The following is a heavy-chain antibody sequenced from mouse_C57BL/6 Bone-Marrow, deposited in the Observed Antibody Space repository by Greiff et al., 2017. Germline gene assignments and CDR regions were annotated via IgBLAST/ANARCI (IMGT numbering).Heavy chain of an antibody. CDR1: GFTFSSYA. J-gene: IGHJ3*01. CDR3: ESALGACYDGCSPFAY. CDR2: ISDGGSYT. D-gene: IGHD2-3*01. V-gene: IGHV5-4*01. Sequence: EVQLQEPGGGLVKPGGSLKLSCAASGFTFSSYAMSWVRQTPEQSLEWVATISDGGSYTYYPDNVKGRFTLSRDNASSNPYMQMSHLTSEDTAMYYCESALGACYDGCSPFAYWGQGTLVTVSA.